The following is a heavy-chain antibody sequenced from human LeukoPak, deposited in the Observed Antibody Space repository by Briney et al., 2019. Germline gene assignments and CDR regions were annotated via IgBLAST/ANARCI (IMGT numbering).Heavy chain of an antibody. D-gene: IGHD5-12*01. CDR3: ARLPHRMVAKFDY. CDR1: GGSISSYY. J-gene: IGHJ4*02. Sequence: SETLSLTCTVSGGSISSYYWSWIRQPPGKGLEWIGYIYYSGSTNYNPSLKSRVTISVDTSKNQFSLKLSSVTAADTAVYYCARLPHRMVAKFDYWGQGTLVTVSS. V-gene: IGHV4-59*08. CDR2: IYYSGST.